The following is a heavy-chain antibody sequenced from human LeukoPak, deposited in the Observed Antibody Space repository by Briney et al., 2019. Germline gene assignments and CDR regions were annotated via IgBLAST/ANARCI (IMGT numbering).Heavy chain of an antibody. D-gene: IGHD6-19*01. CDR1: GFKFDDYA. V-gene: IGHV3-9*01. Sequence: PGGSLRFSCAASGFKFDDYAMHWFRQAPGKGLEWVSGISWNTDRIGYVDSVKGRFTISRDDAKNSLYLQMNSLRDEDTALYYCAKAHQWLVNVFDHWGQGTLVTVSS. CDR2: ISWNTDRI. J-gene: IGHJ4*02. CDR3: AKAHQWLVNVFDH.